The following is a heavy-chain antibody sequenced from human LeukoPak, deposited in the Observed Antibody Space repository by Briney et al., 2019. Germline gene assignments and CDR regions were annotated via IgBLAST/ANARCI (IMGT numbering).Heavy chain of an antibody. CDR1: GYSFTRYW. J-gene: IGHJ4*02. V-gene: IGHV5-51*01. CDR3: ARHFGYSSSWFVDY. D-gene: IGHD6-13*01. Sequence: GESLKISCKGSGYSFTRYWIGWVRQMPGKALKWMGIIYPGDSNTRYSPSFQGQVTISVDKSISTAYLQWSSLKASDTAMYYCARHFGYSSSWFVDYWGQGTLVTVSS. CDR2: IYPGDSNT.